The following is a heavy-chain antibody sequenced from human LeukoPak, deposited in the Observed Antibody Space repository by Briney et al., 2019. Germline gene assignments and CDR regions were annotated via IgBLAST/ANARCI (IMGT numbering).Heavy chain of an antibody. CDR2: INPSGGST. D-gene: IGHD2-8*01. CDR3: ARVPYCSNGICYTHYYYDY. CDR1: GYTFTGYY. J-gene: IGHJ4*02. Sequence: ASVKVSCKASGYTFTGYYMHWVRQAPGQGLEWMGMINPSGGSTTYAQKFQGRVTMTRDTSTSTVYMELSSLRSEDTAVYYCARVPYCSNGICYTHYYYDYWGQGTLVTVSS. V-gene: IGHV1-46*01.